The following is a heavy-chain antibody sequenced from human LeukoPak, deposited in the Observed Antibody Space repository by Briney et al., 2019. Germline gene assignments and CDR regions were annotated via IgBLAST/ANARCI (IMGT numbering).Heavy chain of an antibody. CDR3: AGRDSSGWYVGY. CDR1: GFTFSNYA. J-gene: IGHJ4*02. D-gene: IGHD6-19*01. CDR2: ISYDGSNK. Sequence: AGGSLRLTCAASGFTFSNYAIHWVRQAPGKGLEWVAFISYDGSNKYYTDSVKGRFTISRDNSKNTLYLQMNSLRPEDTAFYYCAGRDSSGWYVGYWGQGTLVTVSS. V-gene: IGHV3-30*04.